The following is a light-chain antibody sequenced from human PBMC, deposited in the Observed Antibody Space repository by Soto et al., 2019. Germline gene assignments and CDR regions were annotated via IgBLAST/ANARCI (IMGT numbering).Light chain of an antibody. CDR2: DAS. V-gene: IGKV1-39*01. CDR1: QSVFKH. CDR3: QQSSSTPLT. Sequence: DVQMTQSPSSLSASVGDSVTITCRASQSVFKHLSWFQQRPGKGPKLLIYDASSLHAGVPSRFSGSGYGTDFTLTISTVQPEDSAIYYCQQSSSTPLTFGGGTRVELK. J-gene: IGKJ4*01.